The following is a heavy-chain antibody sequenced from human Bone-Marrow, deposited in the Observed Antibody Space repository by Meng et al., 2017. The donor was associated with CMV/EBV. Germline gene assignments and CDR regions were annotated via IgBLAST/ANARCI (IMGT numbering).Heavy chain of an antibody. J-gene: IGHJ6*02. CDR1: GVTVSTHY. CDR3: ARDVYCSGGSCPYYYYYYGMDV. Sequence: GGSLRLSCAASGVTVSTHYMSWVRQAPGKGLEWVSVMYSDGNTYYADSVKGRFTISRDNAKNSLYLQMNSLRAEDTAVDYCARDVYCSGGSCPYYYYYYGMDVWGQGTTVTVSS. CDR2: MYSDGNT. D-gene: IGHD2-15*01. V-gene: IGHV3-66*01.